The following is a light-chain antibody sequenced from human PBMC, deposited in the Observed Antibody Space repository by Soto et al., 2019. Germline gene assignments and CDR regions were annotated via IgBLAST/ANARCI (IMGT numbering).Light chain of an antibody. CDR1: SSDLASYNY. Sequence: QSVLTQPASVSGSPGQSITISCTGTSSDLASYNYVSWYQQQPGKAPKLMIYQVNNRPSGVSNRFSGSRSGNTASLTISGLQAEDEADYYCSSYTDSSDYVFGTGTKVTVL. J-gene: IGLJ1*01. V-gene: IGLV2-14*01. CDR2: QVN. CDR3: SSYTDSSDYV.